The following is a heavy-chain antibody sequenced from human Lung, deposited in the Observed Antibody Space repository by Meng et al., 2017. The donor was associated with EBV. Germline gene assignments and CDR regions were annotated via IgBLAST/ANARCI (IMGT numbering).Heavy chain of an antibody. CDR2: IYHSGST. CDR1: GGSISSINW. J-gene: IGHJ5*02. V-gene: IGHV4-4*02. Sequence: HVPSQESGPGLVTSSETLSPTCSVSGGSISSINWWTWVRQPPGKGLEWIGEIYHSGSTNYNPSLKSRVTISVDKSKNQFSLKLSSVTAADTAVYYCARVAAAGNEWFDPWGQGTLVTVSS. D-gene: IGHD6-13*01. CDR3: ARVAAAGNEWFDP.